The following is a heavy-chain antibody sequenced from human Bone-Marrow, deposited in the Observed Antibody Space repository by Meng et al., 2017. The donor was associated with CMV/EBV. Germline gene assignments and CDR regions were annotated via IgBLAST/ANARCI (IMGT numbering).Heavy chain of an antibody. CDR1: GFTFNTYE. V-gene: IGHV3-48*03. CDR3: ARGGSPVNFYYYYGMDV. Sequence: GGSLRLSCAASGFTFNTYEMNWVRQAPGKGLEWVSYISYAGSTIYYADSVKGRFTISRDNAKNSLYLQMNSLRAEDTAVYYCARGGSPVNFYYYYGMDVWGQGTTVTVSS. CDR2: ISYAGSTI. J-gene: IGHJ6*02. D-gene: IGHD3-10*01.